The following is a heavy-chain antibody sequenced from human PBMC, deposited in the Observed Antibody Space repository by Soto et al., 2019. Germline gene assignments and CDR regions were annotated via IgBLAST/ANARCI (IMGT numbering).Heavy chain of an antibody. CDR2: INSDGSTT. CDR1: GFTFSSYW. J-gene: IGHJ4*02. D-gene: IGHD5-12*01. V-gene: IGHV3-74*01. Sequence: TGGSLRLSCAASGFTFSSYWMHWVRQAPGKGLVWVSRINSDGSTTTYADSVKGRFTISRDNAKNTLYLQMNSLRAEDTALYYCLRVPTGGYAFSLDDYWGQGTRVTVSS. CDR3: LRVPTGGYAFSLDDY.